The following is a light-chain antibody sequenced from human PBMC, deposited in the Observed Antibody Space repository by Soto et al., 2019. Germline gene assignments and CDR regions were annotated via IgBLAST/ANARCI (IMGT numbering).Light chain of an antibody. J-gene: IGLJ1*01. V-gene: IGLV2-14*03. CDR2: DVS. CDR3: SSYTSSRTYV. Sequence: QSALTQPASVSGSPGKSITISCTGTSSDVGGYTYVSWYQQYPGKAPKLMIYDVSNRPSGVFDRFSGSKSGNTASLTISGLQAEDEADYYCSSYTSSRTYVFGSGTKLTVL. CDR1: SSDVGGYTY.